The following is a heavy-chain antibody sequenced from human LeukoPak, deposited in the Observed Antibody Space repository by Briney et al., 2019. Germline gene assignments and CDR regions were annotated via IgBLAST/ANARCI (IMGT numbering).Heavy chain of an antibody. Sequence: SGGSLRLSCTGSGFSFNNYAVHWVRQAPGKGLEWVAVMSYDGIKKYYADSVKGRFTISRDNAKKSLYLQMNSLRAEDTAVYYCARLYDYVWGSQDYWGQGTLVTVSS. V-gene: IGHV3-30*04. CDR1: GFSFNNYA. CDR3: ARLYDYVWGSQDY. CDR2: MSYDGIKK. D-gene: IGHD3-16*01. J-gene: IGHJ4*02.